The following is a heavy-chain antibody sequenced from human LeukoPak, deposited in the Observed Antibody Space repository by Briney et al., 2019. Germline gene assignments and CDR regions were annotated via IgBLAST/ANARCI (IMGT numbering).Heavy chain of an antibody. CDR1: GFTFNNYD. CDR2: ISSGSDIL. D-gene: IGHD5-18*01. V-gene: IGHV3-48*01. Sequence: GGSLRLSCAASGFTFNNYDMNWVRQAPGKGLEWISFISSGSDILHYADSVEGRFTISRDNARNSLYLQMNSLRAEDTALYYCARETSSYGYFDYWGQGTLVTVSS. CDR3: ARETSSYGYFDY. J-gene: IGHJ4*02.